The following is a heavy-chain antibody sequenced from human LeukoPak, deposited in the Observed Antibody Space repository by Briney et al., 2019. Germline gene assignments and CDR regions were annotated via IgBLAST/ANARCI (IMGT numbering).Heavy chain of an antibody. CDR3: ARGFEFVITFGGVIVTHYYYGMDV. Sequence: ASVKVSCKASGYTFTSYYMHWVRQAPGQGLEWMGIINPSGGSTSYAQKFQGRVTMTRNTSISTAYMELSSLRSEDTAVYYCARGFEFVITFGGVIVTHYYYGMDVWGQGTTVTVSS. D-gene: IGHD3-16*02. CDR2: INPSGGST. V-gene: IGHV1-46*01. CDR1: GYTFTSYY. J-gene: IGHJ6*02.